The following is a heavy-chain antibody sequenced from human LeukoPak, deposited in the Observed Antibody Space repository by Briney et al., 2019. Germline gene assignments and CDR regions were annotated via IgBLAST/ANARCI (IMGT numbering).Heavy chain of an antibody. CDR3: AKTRIITAYDALDI. CDR1: GFTFSDHY. D-gene: IGHD3-10*01. J-gene: IGHJ3*02. V-gene: IGHV3-74*01. CDR2: INSDGTTT. Sequence: RGSLRLSCAASGFTFSDHYMDWVRQAPGKGPVWVSRINSDGTTTTYADSVKGRFTISRDNARNTLYLQMNSLRAEDTAVYYCAKTRIITAYDALDIWGQGTVVSVSS.